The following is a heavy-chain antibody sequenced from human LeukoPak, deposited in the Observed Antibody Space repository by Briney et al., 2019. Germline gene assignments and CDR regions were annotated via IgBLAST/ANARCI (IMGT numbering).Heavy chain of an antibody. J-gene: IGHJ4*02. D-gene: IGHD6-19*01. CDR1: GYTFTGYY. CDR2: INPNSGGT. Sequence: ASVKVSCKASGYTFTGYYMHWVRQAPGQGLEWMGWINPNSGGTNYAQKFQGRVTMTRDTSISTAYMELSRLRSDDTAVYYCARSIAVGGLTDYWDQGTLVTVSS. CDR3: ARSIAVGGLTDY. V-gene: IGHV1-2*02.